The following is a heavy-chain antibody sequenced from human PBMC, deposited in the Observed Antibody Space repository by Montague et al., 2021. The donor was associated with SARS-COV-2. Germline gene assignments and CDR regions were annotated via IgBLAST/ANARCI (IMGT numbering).Heavy chain of an antibody. D-gene: IGHD5-18*01. J-gene: IGHJ3*02. Sequence: SDTLSLTCTVSGGSISSSSYYWGWIRQPPGKGLEWMGNIFYSGSTYYNPSLKSRVTISVDTSKNQFSLKLSSVTAAEAAVYYCARAIRGYSYGEAFDIWGQGTMVTVSS. CDR3: ARAIRGYSYGEAFDI. V-gene: IGHV4-39*01. CDR2: IFYSGST. CDR1: GGSISSSSYY.